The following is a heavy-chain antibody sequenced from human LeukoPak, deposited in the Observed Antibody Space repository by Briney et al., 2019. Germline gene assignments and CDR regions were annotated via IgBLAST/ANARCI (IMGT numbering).Heavy chain of an antibody. CDR1: GGSIGSDY. D-gene: IGHD2-8*01. Sequence: PSETLSLTCTVSGGSIGSDYWNWIRQPPGKGLEWIGYIYYSGSTNYNVSLKSRVTISVDTSKNQFSLMLSSVTAADTAVYYCARLYRDIVLMVYAMKANWFDPWGQGTLVTVSS. J-gene: IGHJ5*02. CDR2: IYYSGST. V-gene: IGHV4-59*08. CDR3: ARLYRDIVLMVYAMKANWFDP.